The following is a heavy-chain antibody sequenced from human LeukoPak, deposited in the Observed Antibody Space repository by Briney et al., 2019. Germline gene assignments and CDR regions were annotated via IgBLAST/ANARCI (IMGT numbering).Heavy chain of an antibody. Sequence: PGGSLRLSCAASGFTFSSYAMSWVRPAPGQGLEWVSAISGSGGSTYYADSVKGRFTISRDDSRSTRYLQMNSLRAEDTAVYYCAKDLDSPDVWGRGTTVTVSS. CDR3: AKDLDSPDV. CDR1: GFTFSSYA. J-gene: IGHJ6*02. V-gene: IGHV3-23*01. CDR2: ISGSGGST. D-gene: IGHD3/OR15-3a*01.